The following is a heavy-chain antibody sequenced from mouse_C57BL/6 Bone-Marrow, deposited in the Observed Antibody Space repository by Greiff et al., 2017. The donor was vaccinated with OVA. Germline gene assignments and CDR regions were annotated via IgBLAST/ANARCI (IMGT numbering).Heavy chain of an antibody. Sequence: QVQLQQPGAELVKPGASVKVVGRAGGGGCTSYVLHFVKQMPGQGLHRIGMIHPNSGSTNYNEKFKSKATLTVDKSSSTAYMQLSSLTSEDSAVYYCARGYWDDFDYWGQGTTLTVSS. CDR2: IHPNSGST. CDR1: GGGCTSYV. D-gene: IGHD4-1*01. J-gene: IGHJ2*01. V-gene: IGHV1-64*01. CDR3: ARGYWDDFDY.